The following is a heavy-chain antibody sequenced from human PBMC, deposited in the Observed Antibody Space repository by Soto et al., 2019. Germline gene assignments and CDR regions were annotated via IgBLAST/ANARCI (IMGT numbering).Heavy chain of an antibody. Sequence: GGSLRLSGAGSGFTFSSHWITWVRQAPWKGLEWVANINQDGSEKNYVDSVKGRFTISRDNARNSLYLQLNSLRAEDTAVYFCARVYYYDNVAYYLPYLGQGTLVAFSS. CDR3: ARVYYYDNVAYYLPY. CDR2: INQDGSEK. V-gene: IGHV3-7*01. J-gene: IGHJ4*02. CDR1: GFTFSSHW. D-gene: IGHD3-22*01.